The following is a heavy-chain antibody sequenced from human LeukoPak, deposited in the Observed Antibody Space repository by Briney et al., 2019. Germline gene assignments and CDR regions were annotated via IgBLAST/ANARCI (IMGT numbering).Heavy chain of an antibody. J-gene: IGHJ4*02. Sequence: ASVKVSCKASGYTFTDYHLHWVRQAPGQGLEGMGWINPNSGGTNYAQKFQGRVTMTRDTSINTAYMELSRVRSDDTAVYYCARDIRPRVESFDYWGQGTLVTVPS. CDR2: INPNSGGT. CDR1: GYTFTDYH. D-gene: IGHD3-3*01. V-gene: IGHV1-2*02. CDR3: ARDIRPRVESFDY.